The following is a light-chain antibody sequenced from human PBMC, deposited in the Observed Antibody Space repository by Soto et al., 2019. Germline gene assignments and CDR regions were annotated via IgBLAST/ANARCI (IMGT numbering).Light chain of an antibody. CDR3: QQYDSSPIT. CDR1: QSLLHSNGYNY. Sequence: DIVMTQSPLSLPVTPGEPASISCRSSQSLLHSNGYNYLDWYLQKPGQSPQLLIYLGSNRASGVPDRFSGSGSGTDFTLTISRLEPEDFAVYYCQQYDSSPITFGQGTRLEIK. V-gene: IGKV2-28*01. CDR2: LGS. J-gene: IGKJ5*01.